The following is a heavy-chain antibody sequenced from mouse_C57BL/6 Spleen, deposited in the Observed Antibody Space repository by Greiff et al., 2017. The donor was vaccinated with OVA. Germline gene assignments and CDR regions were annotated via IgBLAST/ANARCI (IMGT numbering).Heavy chain of an antibody. CDR2: IYPGSGNT. D-gene: IGHD2-14*01. Sequence: QLQESGPELVKPGASVKISCKASGYTFTDYYINWVKQRPGQGLEWIGWIYPGSGNTKYNEKFKGKATFTVDTSSSTAYMQLSSLTTEDSAVYYCARGTGHYAMDYWGQGTSVTVSS. J-gene: IGHJ4*01. V-gene: IGHV1-84*01. CDR3: ARGTGHYAMDY. CDR1: GYTFTDYY.